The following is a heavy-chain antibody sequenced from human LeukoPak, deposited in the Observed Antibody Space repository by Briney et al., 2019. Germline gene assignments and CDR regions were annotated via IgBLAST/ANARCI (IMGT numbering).Heavy chain of an antibody. J-gene: IGHJ2*01. CDR3: AREELRDWYFDL. Sequence: PSQTLSLTCTVSGGSISSGDYYWSWIRQPPGKGLEWIGYIYYSGSTYYNPSLKSRVTISVGTSKNQFSLKLSSVTAADTAVYYCAREELRDWYFDLWGRGTLVTVSS. V-gene: IGHV4-30-4*01. D-gene: IGHD1-26*01. CDR1: GGSISSGDYY. CDR2: IYYSGST.